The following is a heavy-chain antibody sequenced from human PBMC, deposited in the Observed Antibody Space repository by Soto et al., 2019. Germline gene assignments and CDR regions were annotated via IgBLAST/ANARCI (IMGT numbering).Heavy chain of an antibody. CDR1: GGSISSYY. CDR2: IYYSGST. D-gene: IGHD3-10*01. V-gene: IGHV4-59*01. J-gene: IGHJ6*02. Sequence: SETLSLTCTVSGGSISSYYWSWIRQPPGKGLEWIGYIYYSGSTNYNPSLKSRVTISVDTSKNQFSLGLSSVTAADTAVYYCASGGSGSYLFGYYYGMDVWGQGTTVTVSS. CDR3: ASGGSGSYLFGYYYGMDV.